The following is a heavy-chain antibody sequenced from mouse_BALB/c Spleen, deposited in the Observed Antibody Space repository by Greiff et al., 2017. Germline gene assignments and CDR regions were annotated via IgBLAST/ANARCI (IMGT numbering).Heavy chain of an antibody. CDR1: GDSITSGY. Sequence: EVKLQESGPSLVKPSQTLSLTCSVTGDSITSGYWNWIRKFPGNKLEYMGYISYSGSTYYNPSLKSRISITRDTSKNQYYLQLNSVTTEDTATYYCARGAYYRYDWFAYWGQGTLVTVSA. V-gene: IGHV3-8*02. CDR3: ARGAYYRYDWFAY. D-gene: IGHD2-14*01. CDR2: ISYSGST. J-gene: IGHJ3*01.